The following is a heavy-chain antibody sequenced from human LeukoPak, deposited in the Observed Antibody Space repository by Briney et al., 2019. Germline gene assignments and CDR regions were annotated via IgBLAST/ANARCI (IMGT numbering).Heavy chain of an antibody. CDR3: ARRYCSSTSCYMYYFDY. Sequence: GESLKISCKGSGYSFTSYWIDWVRQMPGKGLEWMGIIYPGDSDTRYSPSFQGQVTISADKSISTAYLQWSSLKASDTAMYYCARRYCSSTSCYMYYFDYWGQGTLVTVSS. CDR2: IYPGDSDT. D-gene: IGHD2-2*01. J-gene: IGHJ4*02. CDR1: GYSFTSYW. V-gene: IGHV5-51*01.